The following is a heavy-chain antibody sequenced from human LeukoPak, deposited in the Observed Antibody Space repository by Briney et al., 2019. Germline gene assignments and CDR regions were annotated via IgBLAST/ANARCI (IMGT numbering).Heavy chain of an antibody. CDR1: GFTLSGSE. V-gene: IGHV3-48*03. Sequence: PGGSLRLSCAASGFTLSGSEMNWVRQAPGKGLEWVSYISRSGSTIFYADSVKGRFTISRDNAKNSVSLQMNSLRAEDTAVYFCARPTWTNYMDVWGKGTAVTISS. CDR3: ARPTWTNYMDV. D-gene: IGHD3/OR15-3a*01. CDR2: ISRSGSTI. J-gene: IGHJ6*03.